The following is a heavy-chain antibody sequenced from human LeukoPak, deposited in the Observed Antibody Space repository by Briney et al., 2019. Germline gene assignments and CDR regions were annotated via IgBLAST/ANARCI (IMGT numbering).Heavy chain of an antibody. CDR1: GFTFSSYA. CDR2: ISGSGGST. CDR3: AKATYYDYVWGSYRPGY. V-gene: IGHV3-23*01. D-gene: IGHD3-16*02. Sequence: GGSLRPSCAASGFTFSSYAMSWVRQAPGKGLEWVSAISGSGGSTYYADSVKGRFTISRDNSKNTLYLQMNSLRAEDTAVYYCAKATYYDYVWGSYRPGYWGQGTLVTVSS. J-gene: IGHJ4*02.